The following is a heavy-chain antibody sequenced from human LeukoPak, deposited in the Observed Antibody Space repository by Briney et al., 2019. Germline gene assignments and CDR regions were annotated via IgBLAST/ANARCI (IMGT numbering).Heavy chain of an antibody. CDR3: AKGGHYSFFDY. J-gene: IGHJ4*02. CDR1: GFTVSSNY. CDR2: IYSGGST. V-gene: IGHV3-53*01. D-gene: IGHD4-11*01. Sequence: GGSLRLSCAASGFTVSSNYMSWVRQAPGKGLEWASVIYSGGSTYYADSVKGRFTISRDSSKNTHYLQMSSLRAEDTGIYYCAKGGHYSFFDYWGQGTLVTVSS.